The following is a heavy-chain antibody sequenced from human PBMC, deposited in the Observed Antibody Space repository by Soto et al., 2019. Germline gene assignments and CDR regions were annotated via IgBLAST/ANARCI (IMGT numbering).Heavy chain of an antibody. CDR1: GYTFTGYY. CDR2: INPETGGT. Sequence: ASVKVSCKAPGYTFTGYYVHWVREAPGQGLEWMGWINPETGGTSYAQKFQGRVTLSRDTSINTAYLELSSLRFDDAAVYFCARERFQVISDGMDVWGQGTTVTVSS. CDR3: ARERFQVISDGMDV. V-gene: IGHV1-2*02. D-gene: IGHD2-21*01. J-gene: IGHJ6*02.